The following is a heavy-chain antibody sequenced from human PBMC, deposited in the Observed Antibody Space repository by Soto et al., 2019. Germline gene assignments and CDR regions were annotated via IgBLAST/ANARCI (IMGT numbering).Heavy chain of an antibody. J-gene: IGHJ6*02. CDR3: AGSQRNGAMDV. CDR2: ITSGSSFI. V-gene: IGHV3-21*01. CDR1: TFTINTYS. Sequence: GSLRLSCVASTFTINTYSLNWVRQAPGEGLEWVSSITSGSSFIDYADSVKGRFTISRDDAKNSPFLQMSSLRADDTAVYYCAGSQRNGAMDVWGQGTTVTVSS. D-gene: IGHD2-8*01.